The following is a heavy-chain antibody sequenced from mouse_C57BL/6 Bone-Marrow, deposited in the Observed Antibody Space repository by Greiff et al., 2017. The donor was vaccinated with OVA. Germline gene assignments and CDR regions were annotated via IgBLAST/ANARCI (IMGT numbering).Heavy chain of an antibody. CDR3: ARGEVWSFAY. Sequence: EVKLMESGPGLVKPSQSLSLTCSVTGYSITSGYYWNWIRQFPGNKLEWMGYISYDGSNNYNPSLKNRISITRDPSKNQFFLKLNSVTTEDTATYYCARGEVWSFAYWGQGTLVTVSA. CDR1: GYSITSGYY. D-gene: IGHD2-10*02. J-gene: IGHJ3*01. V-gene: IGHV3-6*01. CDR2: ISYDGSN.